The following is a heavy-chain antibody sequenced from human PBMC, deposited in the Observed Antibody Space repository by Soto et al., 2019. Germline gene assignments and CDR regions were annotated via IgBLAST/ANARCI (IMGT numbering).Heavy chain of an antibody. Sequence: ETLSLTCTVSGGSISSSSYYWGWILQPPGKGLEWIGSIYYSGSTYYNPSLKSRVTISVDTSKNQFSLKLSSVTAADTAVYYCARHIHHPGSSLLDYWGQGTLVTVSS. CDR1: GGSISSSSYY. D-gene: IGHD5-18*01. CDR2: IYYSGST. V-gene: IGHV4-39*01. J-gene: IGHJ4*02. CDR3: ARHIHHPGSSLLDY.